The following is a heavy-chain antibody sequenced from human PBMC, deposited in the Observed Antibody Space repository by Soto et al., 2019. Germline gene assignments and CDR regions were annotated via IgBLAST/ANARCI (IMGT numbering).Heavy chain of an antibody. CDR2: ISGSGGST. V-gene: IGHV3-23*01. J-gene: IGHJ5*02. D-gene: IGHD6-13*01. Sequence: GGSLRLSCAASGFTFSSYAMSWVRQAPGKGLEWVSAISGSGGSTYYADSVKGRFTISRDDSKNTLYLQMNSLRAEDTAVYYCARSMGAAAGPNWFDPWGQGTLVTVSS. CDR1: GFTFSSYA. CDR3: ARSMGAAAGPNWFDP.